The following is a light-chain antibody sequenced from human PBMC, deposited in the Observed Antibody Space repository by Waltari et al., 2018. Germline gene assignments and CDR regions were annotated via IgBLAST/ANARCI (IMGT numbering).Light chain of an antibody. CDR1: QSVSSSY. Sequence: VLTQSPATLSLSPGDRATLPCRASQSVSSSYVAWYQQKPGQAPRVLIHGASNRATGIPDRFSGSGSGTDFTLTISRLEPEDFAVYYCQQYGSSPWTFGQGTKVEIK. V-gene: IGKV3-20*01. CDR2: GAS. CDR3: QQYGSSPWT. J-gene: IGKJ1*01.